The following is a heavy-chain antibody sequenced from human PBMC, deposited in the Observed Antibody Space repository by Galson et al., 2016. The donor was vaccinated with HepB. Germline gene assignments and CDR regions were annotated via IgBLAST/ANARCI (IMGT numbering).Heavy chain of an antibody. Sequence: SVKVSCKASDNTFSKDYIHWVRQAPGQGLQWLGTIHPSGAYTTYAQRFDGRVTMTRDTATNTAYMELRALTSKDTAVYYCARANYNLLTGYYSGLDHWGQGTLVTVSS. CDR1: DNTFSKDY. CDR3: ARANYNLLTGYYSGLDH. J-gene: IGHJ4*02. CDR2: IHPSGAYT. V-gene: IGHV1-46*01. D-gene: IGHD3-9*01.